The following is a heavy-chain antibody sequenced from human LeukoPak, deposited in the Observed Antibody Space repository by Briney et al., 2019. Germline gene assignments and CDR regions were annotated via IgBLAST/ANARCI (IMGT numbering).Heavy chain of an antibody. J-gene: IGHJ6*03. Sequence: GGSLRLSCAASGFTFSSYAMSWVRQAPGKGLEWVSAISGSGGSTYYADSVKGRFTISRDNSKNTLYLQMNSLRAEDTAVYYCAKGRDMPYYYYMDVWGKGTTVTVSS. CDR3: AKGRDMPYYYYMDV. D-gene: IGHD2-15*01. CDR2: ISGSGGST. V-gene: IGHV3-23*01. CDR1: GFTFSSYA.